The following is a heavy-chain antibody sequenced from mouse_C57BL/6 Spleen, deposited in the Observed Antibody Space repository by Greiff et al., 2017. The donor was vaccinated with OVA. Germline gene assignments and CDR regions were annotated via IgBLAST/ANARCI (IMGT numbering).Heavy chain of an antibody. V-gene: IGHV1-81*01. CDR2: IYPRSGNT. J-gene: IGHJ4*01. CDR3: ARRGSSGYGMDY. CDR1: GYTFTSYG. Sequence: VKLQESGAELARPGASVKLSCKASGYTFTSYGISWVKQRTGQGLEWIGEIYPRSGNTYYNEKFKGKATLTADKSSSTAYMELRSLTAEDSAVYFCARRGSSGYGMDYWGQGTSVTVSS. D-gene: IGHD3-2*02.